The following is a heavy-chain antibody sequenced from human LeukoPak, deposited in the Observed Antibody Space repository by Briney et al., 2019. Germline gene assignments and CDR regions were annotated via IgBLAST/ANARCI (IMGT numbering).Heavy chain of an antibody. D-gene: IGHD2-21*02. V-gene: IGHV1-2*02. CDR1: GYIFTGYY. J-gene: IGHJ4*02. Sequence: ASVKVSCKASGYIFTGYYLHWVRQAPGQGLEWMGWSNPSSGGTNYAQKFQGRVTMTRDTSISTAYMELSRLRSDDTAVYYCAKALGKSCGGDCSSFDYWGQGTLATVSS. CDR3: AKALGKSCGGDCSSFDY. CDR2: SNPSSGGT.